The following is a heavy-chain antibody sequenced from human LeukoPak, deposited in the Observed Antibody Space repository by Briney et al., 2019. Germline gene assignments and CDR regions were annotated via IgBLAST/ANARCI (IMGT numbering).Heavy chain of an antibody. CDR3: ARLAYYYDSSGPNYYYYYMDV. D-gene: IGHD3-22*01. J-gene: IGHJ6*03. CDR1: GGSISSYY. V-gene: IGHV4-59*08. CDR2: IYYSGST. Sequence: PSETLSLTCTVSGGSISSYYWSWIRQPPGKGLKWIGYIYYSGSTNYNPSLKSRVTISVDTSKNQFSLKLSSVTAADTAVYYCARLAYYYDSSGPNYYYYYMDVWGKGTTVTVSS.